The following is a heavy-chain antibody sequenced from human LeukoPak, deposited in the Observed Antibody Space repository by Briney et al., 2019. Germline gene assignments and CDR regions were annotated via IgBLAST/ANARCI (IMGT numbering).Heavy chain of an antibody. CDR3: ARALYYSSGYFFFDY. D-gene: IGHD3-22*01. V-gene: IGHV4-31*03. J-gene: IGHJ4*02. CDR2: IFYSGST. Sequence: PSETLYLTCSVSGGSISSRDHYWSWIRQHPGNGLEWMGYIFYSGSTHYNPFLKSRAMISVDPSRNPFTVMLSPMTAANTALYYCARALYYSSGYFFFDYWGQGILVTVSS. CDR1: GGSISSRDHY.